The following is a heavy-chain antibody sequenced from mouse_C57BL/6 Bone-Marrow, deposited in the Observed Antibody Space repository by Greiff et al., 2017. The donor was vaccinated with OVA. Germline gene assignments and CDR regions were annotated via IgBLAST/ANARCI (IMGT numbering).Heavy chain of an antibody. J-gene: IGHJ3*01. D-gene: IGHD1-1*01. CDR1: GYTFTSYW. CDR3: ARGDFYYYGSGAY. CDR2: IHPNSGST. V-gene: IGHV1-64*01. Sequence: QVQLQQPGAELVKPGASVKLSCKASGYTFTSYWMHWVKQRPGQGLEWIGMIHPNSGSTHYNEKFKSKATLTVDKSSSTAYMQLSSLTSEDSAVYYWARGDFYYYGSGAYWGKGTLVTVSA.